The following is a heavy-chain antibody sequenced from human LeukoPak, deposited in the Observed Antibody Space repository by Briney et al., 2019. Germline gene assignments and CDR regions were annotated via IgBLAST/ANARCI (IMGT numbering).Heavy chain of an antibody. V-gene: IGHV3-7*01. CDR1: GFSFTYYW. CDR2: VNQDGSEK. CDR3: ARDYGQTQPPFDY. D-gene: IGHD4-17*01. Sequence: QTGGSLRLSCAASGFSFTYYWMSWVRQAPGKGLEWVANVNQDGSEKYYVDSVKGRFTISRDNAKNSLYLQMNSLRAEDTAVYYCARDYGQTQPPFDYWGQGTLVTVSS. J-gene: IGHJ4*02.